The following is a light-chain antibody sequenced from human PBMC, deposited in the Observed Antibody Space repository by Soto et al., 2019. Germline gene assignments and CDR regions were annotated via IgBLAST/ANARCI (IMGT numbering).Light chain of an antibody. CDR1: PSVTSN. CDR3: RQYNNWPYT. CDR2: GAS. Sequence: EIVMTQSPATLSVSPGERATLSCRASPSVTSNLAWYQQKPGQGPRLLIYGASTRATGIPARFSGSGSGTEFTPTISSLQSEDFAAYYWRQYNNWPYTFGQGTKLEIK. J-gene: IGKJ2*01. V-gene: IGKV3-15*01.